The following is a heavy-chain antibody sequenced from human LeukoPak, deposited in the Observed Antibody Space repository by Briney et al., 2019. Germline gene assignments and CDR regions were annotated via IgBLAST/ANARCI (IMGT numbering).Heavy chain of an antibody. CDR2: FYPADSDT. CDR3: ARHSTLGYCSTTSCRTPFDV. J-gene: IGHJ3*01. Sequence: GESLKISCKGSGYSFTNYWIGWVRQMPGKGLEWMGMFYPADSDTRYNPSFQGQVTFSADKSISTAFLQWSSLKASDTAMYFCARHSTLGYCSTTSCRTPFDVWGQGTMVTVSS. D-gene: IGHD2-2*01. V-gene: IGHV5-51*01. CDR1: GYSFTNYW.